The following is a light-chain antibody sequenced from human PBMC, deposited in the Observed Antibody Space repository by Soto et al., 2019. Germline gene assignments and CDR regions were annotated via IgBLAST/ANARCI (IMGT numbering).Light chain of an antibody. CDR3: HQRSNWPWT. CDR2: DAS. Sequence: EIVLTQSPATLSLSPGERATLSCMASQSLSRYLAWYQQKPGQAPRLLIYDASNRATGIPARFSGSGSGTDFTLTISSLEPEDFAVYYCHQRSNWPWTFGQGTKVEIK. J-gene: IGKJ1*01. V-gene: IGKV3-11*01. CDR1: QSLSRY.